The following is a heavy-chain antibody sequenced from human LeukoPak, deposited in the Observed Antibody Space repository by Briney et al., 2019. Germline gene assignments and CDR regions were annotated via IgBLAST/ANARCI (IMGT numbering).Heavy chain of an antibody. J-gene: IGHJ6*03. Sequence: SSETLSLTCTVSGGSISSYYWSWIRQPPGKGLEWIGDIYYSGSTNYNPSLKSRVTISVDTSKNQLSLKLSSVTVADTAVYYCARETSQKGAHYMDVWGKGTTVTISS. CDR1: GGSISSYY. CDR2: IYYSGST. CDR3: ARETSQKGAHYMDV. V-gene: IGHV4-59*01. D-gene: IGHD3-16*01.